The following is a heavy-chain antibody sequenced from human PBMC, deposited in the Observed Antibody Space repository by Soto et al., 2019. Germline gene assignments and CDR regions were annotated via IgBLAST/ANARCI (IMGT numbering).Heavy chain of an antibody. V-gene: IGHV4-59*01. J-gene: IGHJ4*02. D-gene: IGHD2-2*01. CDR3: ARTPYQLPDFDY. CDR2: IYYSGST. Sequence: SETLSLTCTVSGGSISSYYWSWIRQPPGKGLEWIGYIYYSGSTNYNPSLKSRVTISVDTSKNQFSLKLSSVTAADTAVYYCARTPYQLPDFDYWGQGTLVTVSS. CDR1: GGSISSYY.